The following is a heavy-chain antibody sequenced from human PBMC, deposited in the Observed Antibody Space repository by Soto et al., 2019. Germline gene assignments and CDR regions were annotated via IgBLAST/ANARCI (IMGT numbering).Heavy chain of an antibody. CDR2: ISGSGGST. J-gene: IGHJ4*02. V-gene: IGHV3-23*01. D-gene: IGHD3-16*01. CDR3: AKDRAGGLFDY. CDR1: GFTFSSYA. Sequence: GGSLRLSCAASGFTFSSYAMSWVRQAPGKGLEWVSAISGSGGSTYYADSVKGRITISRDNSKNTLFLQMNSLRSEDTAVYYCAKDRAGGLFDYWGQGTLVTVSS.